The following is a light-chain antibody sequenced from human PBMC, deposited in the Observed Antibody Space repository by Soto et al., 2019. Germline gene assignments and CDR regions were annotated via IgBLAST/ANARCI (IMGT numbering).Light chain of an antibody. CDR1: SSDVGAYKF. CDR2: DVT. Sequence: QSALTQPPSASGSPGRSVTISCAGTSSDVGAYKFVSWYQQNPGKAPKLIIYDVTKRPTGVPDRFSGSKSGNTASLTVSGLQAEDEADYYCSSYAGNSNYVFGSGTKVTVL. V-gene: IGLV2-8*01. CDR3: SSYAGNSNYV. J-gene: IGLJ1*01.